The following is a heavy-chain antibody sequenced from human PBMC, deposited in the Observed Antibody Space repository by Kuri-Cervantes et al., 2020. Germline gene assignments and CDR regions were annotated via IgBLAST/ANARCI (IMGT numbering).Heavy chain of an antibody. J-gene: IGHJ3*02. CDR1: GFTFSNYG. Sequence: GGSLRLSCAASGFTFSNYGMHWVRQAPGKGLEWVAVIWYDGSNKYYADSVKGRFTIPRDNSKNTLYLQMNSLRAEDTAVYYCAREADTAMAHDAFDIWGQGTMVTVSS. CDR3: AREADTAMAHDAFDI. V-gene: IGHV3-33*08. D-gene: IGHD5-18*01. CDR2: IWYDGSNK.